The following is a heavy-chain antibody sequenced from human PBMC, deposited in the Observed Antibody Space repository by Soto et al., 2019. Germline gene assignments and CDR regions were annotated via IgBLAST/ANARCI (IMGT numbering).Heavy chain of an antibody. Sequence: QVQLVQSGAEVKKPGSSVKVSCKASGGTFSSYAISWVRQAPGQGLEWMGGIIPIFGTANYAQKFQGRVTITADESTSTAYVELSSLRSEDTAVYYCARVPLSVGGSYVFDYWGQGTLVTVSS. V-gene: IGHV1-69*12. CDR1: GGTFSSYA. D-gene: IGHD1-26*01. J-gene: IGHJ4*02. CDR3: ARVPLSVGGSYVFDY. CDR2: IIPIFGTA.